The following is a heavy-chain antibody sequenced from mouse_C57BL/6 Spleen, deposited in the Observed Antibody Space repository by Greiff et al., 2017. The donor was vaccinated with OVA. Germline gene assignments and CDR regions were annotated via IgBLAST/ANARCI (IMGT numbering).Heavy chain of an antibody. CDR2: INPSSGYT. Sequence: VQLQQSGAELARPGASVKMSCKASGYTFTSYTMHWVKQRPGQGLEWIGYINPSSGYTKYNQKFKDKATLTADKSSSTAYMQLSSLTSEDSAVYYCARGAAQATDAMDYWGQGTSVTVSS. D-gene: IGHD3-2*02. CDR1: GYTFTSYT. J-gene: IGHJ4*01. CDR3: ARGAAQATDAMDY. V-gene: IGHV1-4*01.